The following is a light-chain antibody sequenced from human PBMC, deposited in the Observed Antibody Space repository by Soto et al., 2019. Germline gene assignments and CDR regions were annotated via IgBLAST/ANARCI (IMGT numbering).Light chain of an antibody. CDR1: SSNIGAGFD. V-gene: IGLV1-40*01. Sequence: QLVLTQPPSVSGAPGQRVTIPCTGTSSNIGAGFDVHWYQHLPGTAPKLLIYGNNHRPSGVPDRFSGSKSGTSASLAITGLQAEDEADYSCQSFDTSLGRSVFGGGTKLTV. CDR3: QSFDTSLGRSV. J-gene: IGLJ2*01. CDR2: GNN.